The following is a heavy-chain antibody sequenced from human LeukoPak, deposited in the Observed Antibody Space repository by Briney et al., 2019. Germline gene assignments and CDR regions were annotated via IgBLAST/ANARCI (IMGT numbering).Heavy chain of an antibody. CDR3: AIAPALNWNRAFYI. Sequence: SQTLSLTSAISVDTVSIISAASSSVRHTPSRGLEWLGRIYFMFKRSIDSAVSVKSRLTINPDTSTNQCSRQVSSLTPEDTAVYFCAIAPALNWNRAFYIWGQGTMVTVSS. D-gene: IGHD1-20*01. CDR2: IYFMFKRSI. CDR1: VDTVSIISAA. V-gene: IGHV6-1*01. J-gene: IGHJ3*02.